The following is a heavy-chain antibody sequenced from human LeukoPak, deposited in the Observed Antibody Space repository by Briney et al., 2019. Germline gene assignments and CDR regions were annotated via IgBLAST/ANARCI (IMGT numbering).Heavy chain of an antibody. CDR1: GGSISSYY. CDR2: IYYSGST. CDR3: ARTVAANSYYYYYGMDV. J-gene: IGHJ6*02. D-gene: IGHD2-15*01. V-gene: IGHV4-59*01. Sequence: PSETLSLTCTVSGGSISSYYWSWIRQPPGKGLEWIGYIYYSGSTNYNPSLKSRVTISVDTSKNQFSLKLSSVTAADTAVYYCARTVAANSYYYYYGMDVWGQGTTVTVSS.